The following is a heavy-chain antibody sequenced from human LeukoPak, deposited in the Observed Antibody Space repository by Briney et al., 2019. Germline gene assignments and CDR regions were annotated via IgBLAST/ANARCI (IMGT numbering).Heavy chain of an antibody. CDR2: ISSSSSYI. CDR1: GFTFSSYS. V-gene: IGHV3-21*01. CDR3: ARAFGGAGQFDY. Sequence: GGSLRLSCAASGFTFSSYSMNWVRQAPGKGLEWVSSISSSSSYIYYADSVKGRFTISRDNAKNSLYLQMNSLRAEDAAVYYCARAFGGAGQFDYWGQGTLVTVSS. J-gene: IGHJ4*02. D-gene: IGHD3-10*01.